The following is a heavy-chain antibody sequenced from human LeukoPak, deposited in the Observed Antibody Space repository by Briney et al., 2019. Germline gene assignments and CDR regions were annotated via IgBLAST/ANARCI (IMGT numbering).Heavy chain of an antibody. Sequence: GGSLRLSCAASGFTFNTYGMHWVRQAPGKALEWVSAITPSGTNTYYVDSVKGRFTISRDNSKNTLYLQMTSLRAEDTALYYCARRTCSGGTCYPLDSWGQGALVTVSS. CDR2: ITPSGTNT. CDR3: ARRTCSGGTCYPLDS. V-gene: IGHV3-23*01. CDR1: GFTFNTYG. J-gene: IGHJ4*02. D-gene: IGHD2-15*01.